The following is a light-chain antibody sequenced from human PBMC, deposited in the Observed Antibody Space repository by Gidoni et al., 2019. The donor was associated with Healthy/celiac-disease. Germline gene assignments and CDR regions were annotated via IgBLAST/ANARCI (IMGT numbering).Light chain of an antibody. Sequence: DIVMTQSPDSLAVSLGERATINCKSSKSVLYSSNNKNYLAWYQQKPGQPPKLLISWASTRESGVPDRFSGSGSGTDFALTISSLQAEDVAVYYCQQYFNTPFTFGPGTKVDIK. CDR2: WAS. V-gene: IGKV4-1*01. CDR1: KSVLYSSNNKNY. CDR3: QQYFNTPFT. J-gene: IGKJ3*01.